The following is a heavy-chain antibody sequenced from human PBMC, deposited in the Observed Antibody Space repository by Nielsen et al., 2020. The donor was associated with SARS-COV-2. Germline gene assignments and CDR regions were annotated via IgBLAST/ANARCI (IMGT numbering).Heavy chain of an antibody. J-gene: IGHJ4*02. CDR3: AREHSGSFSYYFDY. D-gene: IGHD1-26*01. CDR2: IIPILGIA. CDR1: GGTFSSYA. Sequence: SVKVSCKASGGTFSSYAISWVRQAPGQGLEWMGRIIPILGIANYAQKFQGRVTITADKPTSTAYMELSSLRSEDTAVYYCAREHSGSFSYYFDYWGQGTLVTVSS. V-gene: IGHV1-69*04.